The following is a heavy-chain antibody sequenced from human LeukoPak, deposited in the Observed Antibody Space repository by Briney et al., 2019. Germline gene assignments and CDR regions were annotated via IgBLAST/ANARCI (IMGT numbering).Heavy chain of an antibody. CDR3: AKDIYYDSSGYYS. CDR2: VSYDGGNE. J-gene: IGHJ4*02. CDR1: GFTFSDYG. V-gene: IGHV3-30*18. D-gene: IGHD3-22*01. Sequence: PGGSLRLSCAASGFTFSDYGMPWVRQAPGKGLEWVAVVSYDGGNEYYADSVKGRFTISRDNSKNTLYLQMNSLRAEDTAVYYCAKDIYYDSSGYYSWGQGTLVTVSS.